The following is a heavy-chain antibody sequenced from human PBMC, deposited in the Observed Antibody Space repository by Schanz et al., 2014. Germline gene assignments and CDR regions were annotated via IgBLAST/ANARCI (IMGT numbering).Heavy chain of an antibody. CDR3: AKGAVEMSTGLGGS. CDR2: ITWDGGIT. V-gene: IGHV3-43*01. CDR1: GFTFSYYS. Sequence: EVQLLESGGGLVQPGGSLRLSCAASGFTFSYYSLNWVRQAPGKGLEWVSLITWDGGITYYADSLKGRFTISRDNSKNSLYLQMNSLRTEDTALYYCAKGAVEMSTGLGGSWGQGTLVTVSS. J-gene: IGHJ5*02. D-gene: IGHD3-16*01.